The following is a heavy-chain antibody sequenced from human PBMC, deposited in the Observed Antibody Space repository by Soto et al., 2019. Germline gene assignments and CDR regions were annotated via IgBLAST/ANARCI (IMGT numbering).Heavy chain of an antibody. J-gene: IGHJ4*02. CDR1: GFTFSSYA. CDR3: ASAGYSYGQYYFDY. CDR2: ISYDGSNK. V-gene: IGHV3-30-3*01. Sequence: GGSLRLSCAASGFTFSSYAMHWVRQAPGKGLEWVAVISYDGSNKYYADSVKGRFTISRDNSKNTLYLQMNSLRAEDTAVYYCASAGYSYGQYYFDYWGQGTLVTVSS. D-gene: IGHD5-18*01.